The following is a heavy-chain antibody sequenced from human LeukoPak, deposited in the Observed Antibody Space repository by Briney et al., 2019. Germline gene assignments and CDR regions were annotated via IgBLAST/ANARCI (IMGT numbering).Heavy chain of an antibody. CDR2: ISPSGGST. V-gene: IGHV1-46*01. D-gene: IGHD3-10*01. J-gene: IGHJ4*02. Sequence: ASVKVSCKASGYTFTSNYMHWVRQAPGQGPEWMGVISPSGGSTTYAQKFQGRVTLTRDMSTSTDYLELSSLRSEDTAVYYCARISEIWFGESLFDYWGQGTLVTVSS. CDR3: ARISEIWFGESLFDY. CDR1: GYTFTSNY.